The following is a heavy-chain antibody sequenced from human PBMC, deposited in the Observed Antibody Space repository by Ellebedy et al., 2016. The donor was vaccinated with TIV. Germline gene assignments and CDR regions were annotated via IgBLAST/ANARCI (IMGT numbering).Heavy chain of an antibody. J-gene: IGHJ3*02. CDR1: GFSFRSYW. V-gene: IGHV3-7*03. CDR3: ATDGSYGDYRSPAHAFVM. CDR2: INQDGSVK. Sequence: GESLKISCGASGFSFRSYWMSWIRQAPGKGLEWVSNINQDGSVKYYVDSVRGRFTISRDSAKASLYLEMNSLRAEDTAIYYCATDGSYGDYRSPAHAFVMWGQGTLVTVSP. D-gene: IGHD4-17*01.